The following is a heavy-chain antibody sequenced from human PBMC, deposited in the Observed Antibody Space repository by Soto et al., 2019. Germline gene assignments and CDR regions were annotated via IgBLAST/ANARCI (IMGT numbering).Heavy chain of an antibody. V-gene: IGHV3-48*02. Sequence: EVHLVESGGGLVQPGGSLRLSCAASGFTFSSYSLNWVRQAPGKGLEWVSYITSSGTTVYYADSVRGRFTISRDNAKNSLYLQMNSLRDDETAVYYCARGSSNWAYYFEFWGQGTLVTVSS. CDR2: ITSSGTTV. CDR3: ARGSSNWAYYFEF. J-gene: IGHJ4*02. D-gene: IGHD6-13*01. CDR1: GFTFSSYS.